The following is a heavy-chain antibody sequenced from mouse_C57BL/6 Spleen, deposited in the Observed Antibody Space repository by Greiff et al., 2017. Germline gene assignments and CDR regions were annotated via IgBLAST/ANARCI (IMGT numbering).Heavy chain of an antibody. J-gene: IGHJ4*01. Sequence: QVQLKESGPGLVQPSQSLSITCTVSGFSLTSYGVHWVRQSPGKGLEWLGVIWSGGSTDNNAAFISRLSISKDNSKSQVFFKMNSLQADDTAIYYCARYGNYGDAMDYWGQGTSVTVSS. V-gene: IGHV2-2*01. CDR2: IWSGGST. CDR3: ARYGNYGDAMDY. CDR1: GFSLTSYG. D-gene: IGHD2-10*02.